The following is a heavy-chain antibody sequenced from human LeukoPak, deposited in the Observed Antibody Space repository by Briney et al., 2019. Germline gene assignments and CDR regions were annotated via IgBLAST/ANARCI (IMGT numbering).Heavy chain of an antibody. CDR3: AREDYDILTGLNGYYYYMDV. V-gene: IGHV3-11*01. CDR1: GFTFSDYY. CDR2: ISSSGSTI. D-gene: IGHD3-9*01. Sequence: PGGSLRLSCAASGFTFSDYYMSWIRQAPGKGLEWVSYISSSGSTIYYADSVKGRFTISRDNAKNSLYLQMNSLRAEDTAVYYCAREDYDILTGLNGYYYYMDVWGKGTTVTISS. J-gene: IGHJ6*03.